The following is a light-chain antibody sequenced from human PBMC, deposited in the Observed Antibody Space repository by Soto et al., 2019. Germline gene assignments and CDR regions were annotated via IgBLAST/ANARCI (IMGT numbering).Light chain of an antibody. Sequence: EIVLTQSPATLSLSPGERATLSCRASQTFSSHLAWYQQKPGQAPRLLIYDASKRATGIPARFSGRGSGTDFTLTIGILEPEDFAVYYCQQRSNWPPVITFGQGTRLE. V-gene: IGKV3-11*01. CDR2: DAS. CDR3: QQRSNWPPVIT. CDR1: QTFSSH. J-gene: IGKJ5*01.